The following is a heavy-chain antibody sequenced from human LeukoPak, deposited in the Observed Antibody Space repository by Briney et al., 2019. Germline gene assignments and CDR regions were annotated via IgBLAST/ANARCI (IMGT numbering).Heavy chain of an antibody. CDR2: INHSGST. V-gene: IGHV4-34*01. D-gene: IGHD3-9*01. Sequence: PSETLSLTCAVYGGSFSGYYWSWIRQPPGKGLEWIGEINHSGSTNYNPSLKSRVTISVDTSKNQFSLKLSSVTAADTAVYYCARLRQYYDILTGFSRDYYYYGMDVWGQGTTVTVSS. CDR3: ARLRQYYDILTGFSRDYYYYGMDV. J-gene: IGHJ6*02. CDR1: GGSFSGYY.